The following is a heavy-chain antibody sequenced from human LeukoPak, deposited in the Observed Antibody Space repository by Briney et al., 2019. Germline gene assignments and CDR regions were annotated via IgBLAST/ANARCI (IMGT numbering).Heavy chain of an antibody. J-gene: IGHJ4*02. CDR3: ARGNWAEDGYFDY. D-gene: IGHD7-27*01. Sequence: PGGSLRLSCAASGFTFSSYEMNWVRQAPGKGLEWVSYISSSGSTIYYAHSVKGRFTISRDSAKNSLYLQMNSLRAEDTAVYYCARGNWAEDGYFDYWGQGTLVTVSS. CDR2: ISSSGSTI. V-gene: IGHV3-48*03. CDR1: GFTFSSYE.